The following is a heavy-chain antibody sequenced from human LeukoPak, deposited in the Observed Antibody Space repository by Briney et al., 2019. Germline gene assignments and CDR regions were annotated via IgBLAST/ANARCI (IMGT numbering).Heavy chain of an antibody. D-gene: IGHD4-17*01. CDR1: GFTFSSYG. J-gene: IGHJ4*02. V-gene: IGHV3-30*18. CDR2: ISYDGSNK. CDR3: AKDHSEDGDYDFDY. Sequence: PGGSLRLSCAASGFTFSSYGMHWVRQAPGKGLEWVAVISYDGSNKYYADSVKGRFTISRDNSKNTLYLQMNSLRAEDTAVYYCAKDHSEDGDYDFDYWGQGTLVTVSS.